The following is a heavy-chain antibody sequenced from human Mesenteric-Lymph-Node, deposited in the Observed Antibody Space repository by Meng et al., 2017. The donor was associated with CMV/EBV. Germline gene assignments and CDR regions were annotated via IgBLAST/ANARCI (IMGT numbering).Heavy chain of an antibody. V-gene: IGHV4-34*01. CDR2: INHSGST. Sequence: QVQLHQAGGGLLKPSETLSVTCAVYGGSFSGYYWNWIRQSPEKGLEWIGEINHSGSTTYNPSFTSRIIISVDTSTNQISLNMSSVTAADTAVYYCARGSSYDILTGYFDYWGQGALVTVSS. D-gene: IGHD3-9*01. J-gene: IGHJ4*02. CDR1: GGSFSGYY. CDR3: ARGSSYDILTGYFDY.